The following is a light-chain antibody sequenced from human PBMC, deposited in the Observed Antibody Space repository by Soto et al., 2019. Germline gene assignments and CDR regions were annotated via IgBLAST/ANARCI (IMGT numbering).Light chain of an antibody. Sequence: PGETATLSFRTCQSLRSGDLACYQQIPGQAPGLLIYGASSGATGIPDGFSGSGSGTDFNLTVSRLAPEDFAVYYCHLYGTSPRTFCQGTKVDIK. V-gene: IGKV3-20*01. J-gene: IGKJ1*01. CDR2: GAS. CDR3: HLYGTSPRT. CDR1: QSLRSGD.